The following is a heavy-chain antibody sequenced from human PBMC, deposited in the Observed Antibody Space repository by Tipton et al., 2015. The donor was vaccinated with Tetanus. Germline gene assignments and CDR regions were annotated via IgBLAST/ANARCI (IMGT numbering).Heavy chain of an antibody. J-gene: IGHJ4*02. Sequence: TLSLTCNVSGVSVTTYHWSWIRQPPGKGLEWIGYITDTGRTNYSPSLRNRLTISIDTSKTHFSLRLDSVTAADTAVDYCATDRRGPGEVRCLDNWGQGTLVTVSS. CDR1: GVSVTTYH. CDR3: ATDRRGPGEVRCLDN. V-gene: IGHV4-59*02. D-gene: IGHD3-10*01. CDR2: ITDTGRT.